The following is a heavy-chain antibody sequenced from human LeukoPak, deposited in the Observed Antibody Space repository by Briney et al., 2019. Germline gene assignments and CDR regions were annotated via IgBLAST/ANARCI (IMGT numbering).Heavy chain of an antibody. CDR2: IYWDDDK. D-gene: IGHD4-23*01. J-gene: IGHJ4*02. CDR3: LHTSGGGNSALFDY. V-gene: IGHV2-5*02. Sequence: SGPTLVKPTQPLALTSTVSGSSLSTGPVGVGWIRQPPGKALEWLALIYWDDDKRYSSSLMSRLTITKDTSKNQVVLTMTNMDPVDTCTYYCLHTSGGGNSALFDYWGQGILVAVSS. CDR1: GSSLSTGPVG.